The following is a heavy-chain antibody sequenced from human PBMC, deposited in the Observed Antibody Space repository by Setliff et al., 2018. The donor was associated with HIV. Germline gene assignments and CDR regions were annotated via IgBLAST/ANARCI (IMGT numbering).Heavy chain of an antibody. V-gene: IGHV1-69*13. CDR1: GGTFRSYA. Sequence: SVKVSCKASGGTFRSYAISWVRQAPGQGLEWMGGIMPIFGTANYAQKFQGRVTITADESTSTAYMELSRLRSEDTDVYYCARGAIDYYYYMDVWGKGTTVTSP. CDR2: IMPIFGTA. D-gene: IGHD2-21*01. J-gene: IGHJ6*03. CDR3: ARGAIDYYYYMDV.